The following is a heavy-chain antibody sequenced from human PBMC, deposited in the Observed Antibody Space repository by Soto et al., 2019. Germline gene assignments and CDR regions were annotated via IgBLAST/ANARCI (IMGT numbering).Heavy chain of an antibody. J-gene: IGHJ4*02. V-gene: IGHV1-24*01. D-gene: IGHD2-15*01. CDR2: FDPEDGET. Sequence: ASVKVSCKVSGYTLTELSMHWVRQAPGKGLEWMGGFDPEDGETIYAQKFQGRVTMTEDTSTDTAYMELSSLRSEDTAVYYCATMVVAATLRRTRFDYWGQGTLVTVSS. CDR1: GYTLTELS. CDR3: ATMVVAATLRRTRFDY.